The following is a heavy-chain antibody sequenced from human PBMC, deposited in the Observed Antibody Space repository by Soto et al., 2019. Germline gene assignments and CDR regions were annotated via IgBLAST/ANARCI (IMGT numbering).Heavy chain of an antibody. CDR1: GGSFSGYY. Sequence: SETLSLTCAVYGGSFSGYYWSWIRQPPGKGLEWIGEINHSGSTNYNPSLKSRVTISVDTSKNQFSLKLSSVTAADTAVYYCASRPGVSVFDHWGQGTLVTVSS. J-gene: IGHJ4*02. CDR2: INHSGST. V-gene: IGHV4-34*01. CDR3: ASRPGVSVFDH. D-gene: IGHD3-10*01.